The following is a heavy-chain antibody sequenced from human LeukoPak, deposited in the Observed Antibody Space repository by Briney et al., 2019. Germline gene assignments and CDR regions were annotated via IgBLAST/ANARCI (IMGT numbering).Heavy chain of an antibody. CDR1: GGSFSDYY. CDR3: ARGRGVVVPAATYWYFHL. J-gene: IGHJ2*01. Sequence: SETLSLTCAVYGGSFSDYYWNWIRQPPGKGLEWIGEINHSGSTNYNPSLKSRVTISVDTSKSQFSLKLRSVTAADTAVYYCARGRGVVVPAATYWYFHLWGRGTLVTVSS. CDR2: INHSGST. D-gene: IGHD2-2*01. V-gene: IGHV4-34*01.